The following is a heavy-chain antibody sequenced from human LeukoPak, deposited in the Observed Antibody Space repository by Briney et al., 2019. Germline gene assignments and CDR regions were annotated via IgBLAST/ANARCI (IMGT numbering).Heavy chain of an antibody. J-gene: IGHJ4*02. CDR3: ARDIENSGSNLDY. V-gene: IGHV3-33*01. D-gene: IGHD5-12*01. CDR1: GFTFSTHG. CDR2: IWHDGGRK. Sequence: GGSLRLSCVVSGFTFSTHGFHWVRQAPGKGLEWVSVIWHDGGRKEYADSVRGRFTISRDNSNLYLQMNSLRAEDTAIYYCARDIENSGSNLDYWGQGTPVTVSS.